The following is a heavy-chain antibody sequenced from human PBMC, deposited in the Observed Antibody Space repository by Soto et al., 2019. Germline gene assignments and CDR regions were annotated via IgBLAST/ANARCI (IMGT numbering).Heavy chain of an antibody. CDR3: AHSVVPAAKPKIVYGFDP. J-gene: IGHJ5*02. Sequence: SVKVSCKASGGTFSSYAISWVRQAPGQGLEWMGGIIPIFGTANYAQKFQGRVTITADESTSTAYMELSSLRSEDTAVYYFAHSVVPAAKPKIVYGFDPWGQGTLVTVSS. D-gene: IGHD2-2*01. V-gene: IGHV1-69*13. CDR1: GGTFSSYA. CDR2: IIPIFGTA.